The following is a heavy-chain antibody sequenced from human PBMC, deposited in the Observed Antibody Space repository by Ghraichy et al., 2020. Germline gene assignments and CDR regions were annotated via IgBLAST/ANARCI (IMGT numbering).Heavy chain of an antibody. CDR3: AKDRGEIAARRRGYYYYGMDV. Sequence: GGSLRLSCAASGFTFSSYGMHWVRQAPGKGLEWVAVISYDGSNKYYADSVKGRFTISRDNSKNTLYLQMNSLRAEDTAVYYCAKDRGEIAARRRGYYYYGMDVWGQGTTVTVSS. CDR1: GFTFSSYG. D-gene: IGHD6-6*01. J-gene: IGHJ6*02. V-gene: IGHV3-30*18. CDR2: ISYDGSNK.